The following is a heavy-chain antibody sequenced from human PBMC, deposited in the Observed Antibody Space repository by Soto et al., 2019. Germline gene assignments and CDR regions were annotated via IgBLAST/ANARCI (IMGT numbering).Heavy chain of an antibody. V-gene: IGHV2-26*01. J-gene: IGHJ6*02. Sequence: QVTLKESGPVLVKPTETLTLTCTVSGFSLSNAKMGVSWIRQPPGKALEWLAHIFSTDEISYSTSLKSRLTITTDPTKSQVVLMMTPMDPVDTATYYCARNYMYYDILTGSYYYNAVDVWGQGTTVTVSS. CDR1: GFSLSNAKMG. D-gene: IGHD3-9*01. CDR2: IFSTDEI. CDR3: ARNYMYYDILTGSYYYNAVDV.